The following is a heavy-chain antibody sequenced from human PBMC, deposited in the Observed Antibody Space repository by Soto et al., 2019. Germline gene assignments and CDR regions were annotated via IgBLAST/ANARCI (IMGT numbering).Heavy chain of an antibody. Sequence: PGGSLRLSCAASGFTFSSYGMHWVRQAPGKGLEWVAVISYDGSNKYYADSVKGRFTISRDNSKNTLYLQMNSLRAEDTAVYYCAKDSIPKLRYFDWFSDYWGQGTLVTVSS. CDR2: ISYDGSNK. CDR3: AKDSIPKLRYFDWFSDY. V-gene: IGHV3-30*18. CDR1: GFTFSSYG. J-gene: IGHJ4*02. D-gene: IGHD3-9*01.